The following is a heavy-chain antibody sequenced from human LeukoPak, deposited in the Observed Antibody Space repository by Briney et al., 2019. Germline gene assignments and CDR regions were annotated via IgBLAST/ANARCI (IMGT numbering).Heavy chain of an antibody. CDR3: ARDPGAYGDYLYAFDI. Sequence: ASVKVSCKASGYTFTSYGISWVRQAPGQGLEWMGWISAYNGNTNYAQKLQGRVTMTTDTSTSTAYMELRSLRSDDTAVYYCARDPGAYGDYLYAFDIWGQGTMVTVSS. V-gene: IGHV1-18*01. J-gene: IGHJ3*02. CDR1: GYTFTSYG. CDR2: ISAYNGNT. D-gene: IGHD4-17*01.